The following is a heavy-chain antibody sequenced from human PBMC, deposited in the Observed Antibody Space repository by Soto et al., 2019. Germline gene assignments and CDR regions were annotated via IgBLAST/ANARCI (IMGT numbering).Heavy chain of an antibody. Sequence: QVQLVQSGAEVKKPGASVKVSCKASGYTFTSYGISWVRQAPGQGLEWMRWISAYNGNTNYAQKLQGRVTMTTDTSTSTAYMELRSLRSDDTAVYYCARYHGDYYYYYGMDVWGQGTTVTVSS. CDR1: GYTFTSYG. D-gene: IGHD4-17*01. CDR2: ISAYNGNT. CDR3: ARYHGDYYYYYGMDV. J-gene: IGHJ6*02. V-gene: IGHV1-18*01.